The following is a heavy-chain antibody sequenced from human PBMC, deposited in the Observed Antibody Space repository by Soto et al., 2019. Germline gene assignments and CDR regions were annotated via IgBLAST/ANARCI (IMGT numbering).Heavy chain of an antibody. CDR2: MSGSGGST. Sequence: PGGSLRLSCAASEFTFSSYAMSGVRQAPGKGLEWVSAMSGSGGSTYYGDSVKGRFTISRDNSKNTLYLQMNSLRAEDTAVYYCAKGPQPNLPFWGQGTLVTVSS. V-gene: IGHV3-23*01. CDR1: EFTFSSYA. CDR3: AKGPQPNLPF. J-gene: IGHJ4*02.